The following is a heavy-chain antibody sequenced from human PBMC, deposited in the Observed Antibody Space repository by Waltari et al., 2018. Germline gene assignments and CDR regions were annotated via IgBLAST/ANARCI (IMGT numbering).Heavy chain of an antibody. D-gene: IGHD6-6*01. CDR1: GFTVSSNY. Sequence: EVQLVESGGGLVQPGGSLRLSCAASGFTVSSNYMSWVRQAPGKGLEWVSVIYSGGSTYDADSVKGRFTISRDNSKNTLYLQMNSLRAEDTAVYYCAREGAARAPDYWGQGTLVTVSS. J-gene: IGHJ4*02. CDR3: AREGAARAPDY. CDR2: IYSGGST. V-gene: IGHV3-66*02.